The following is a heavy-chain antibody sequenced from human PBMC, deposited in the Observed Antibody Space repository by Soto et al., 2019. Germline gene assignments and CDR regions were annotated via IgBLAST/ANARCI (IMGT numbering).Heavy chain of an antibody. V-gene: IGHV2-5*02. Sequence: QITLKESGPTLVRPTQTLTLTCAFSGFSLSTSGVGVGWIRQPPGKALEWLAVIYWDDSKHYSPSLSSRLTITKDTSKNQVVLTMTNMDPMDTGTYYCAHKGPEDWPLDYRGQGTLVTVSS. D-gene: IGHD3-9*01. J-gene: IGHJ4*02. CDR1: GFSLSTSGVG. CDR2: IYWDDSK. CDR3: AHKGPEDWPLDY.